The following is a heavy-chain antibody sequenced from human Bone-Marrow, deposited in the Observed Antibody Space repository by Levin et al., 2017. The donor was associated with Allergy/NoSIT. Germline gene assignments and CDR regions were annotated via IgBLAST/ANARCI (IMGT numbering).Heavy chain of an antibody. V-gene: IGHV3-23*01. D-gene: IGHD6-19*01. CDR3: AGDATQWPQIVGY. CDR2: ISSGGDST. CDR1: GFAFKNHV. Sequence: GGSLRLSCAASGFAFKNHVMSWVRQFPGKGLEWVSGISSGGDSTYYAESVEGRFSISRDNPSNTLYLQMNSLRPDDTALYYCAGDATQWPQIVGYWGQGTLVTVSS. J-gene: IGHJ4*02.